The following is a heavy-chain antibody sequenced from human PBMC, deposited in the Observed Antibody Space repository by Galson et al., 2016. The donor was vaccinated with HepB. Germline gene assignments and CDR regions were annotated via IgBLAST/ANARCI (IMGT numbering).Heavy chain of an antibody. D-gene: IGHD5-24*01. V-gene: IGHV1-18*01. CDR2: SSAYNGDR. Sequence: SVKVSCKASGYTFTDFGISWVRQAPGHGLEWIGWSSAYNGDRNYAQKVQGRVAMTTDTSTNTAYMELRSLRSDDTAVYYCVRDLGEMATIGGIFFDYWGQGTLVTVSS. CDR3: VRDLGEMATIGGIFFDY. CDR1: GYTFTDFG. J-gene: IGHJ4*02.